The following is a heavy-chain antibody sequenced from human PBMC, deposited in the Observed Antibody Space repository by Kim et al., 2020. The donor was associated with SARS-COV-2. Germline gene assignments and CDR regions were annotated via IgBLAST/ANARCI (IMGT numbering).Heavy chain of an antibody. V-gene: IGHV3-49*03. D-gene: IGHD6-6*01. CDR1: GFTFGDYA. CDR2: IRSKAYGGTT. J-gene: IGHJ6*03. CDR3: HFGAPGARPSYYYMDV. Sequence: GGSLRLSCTASGFTFGDYAMSWFRQAPGKGLEWVGFIRSKAYGGTTKYAASVKGRFTISRDDSKSIAYLQMNSLKTEDTAVYYCHFGAPGARPSYYYMDVWGKGTTVTVSS.